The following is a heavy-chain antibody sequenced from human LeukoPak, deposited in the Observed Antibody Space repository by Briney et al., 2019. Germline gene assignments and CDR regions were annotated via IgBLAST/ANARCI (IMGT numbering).Heavy chain of an antibody. Sequence: SETLSLTCTVSDDSIISNDYYWGWIRQPPGKGLEWIGSIYHTGNTYYNPSLRSRVTISVDTSRNQFSLTVNSVTAADAATYYCARDCSHYRSWFDPWGPGTLVIVSS. J-gene: IGHJ5*02. CDR1: DDSIISNDYY. CDR3: ARDCSHYRSWFDP. V-gene: IGHV4-39*07. D-gene: IGHD4-11*01. CDR2: IYHTGNT.